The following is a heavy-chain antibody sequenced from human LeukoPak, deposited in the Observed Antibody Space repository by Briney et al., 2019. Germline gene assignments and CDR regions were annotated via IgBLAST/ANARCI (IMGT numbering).Heavy chain of an antibody. Sequence: NPGGSLRLSCAASGFKFSSYSMKWVRQAPGKGLEWVSFISSSSSYIYYADSVKGRFTISRDNAKNSLYLQMNSLRAEDTALYFCARDHYYDSSGYTPAGDAFDIWGQGTMVTVSS. D-gene: IGHD3-22*01. J-gene: IGHJ3*02. CDR2: ISSSSSYI. V-gene: IGHV3-21*01. CDR1: GFKFSSYS. CDR3: ARDHYYDSSGYTPAGDAFDI.